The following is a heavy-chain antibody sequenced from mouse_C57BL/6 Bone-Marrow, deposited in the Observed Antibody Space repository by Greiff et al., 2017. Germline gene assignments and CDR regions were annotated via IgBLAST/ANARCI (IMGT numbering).Heavy chain of an antibody. D-gene: IGHD2-1*01. CDR2: IDPEIGDT. CDR1: GFNIKDAY. V-gene: IGHV14-4*01. CDR3: SAVDGNYVDF. Sequence: EVQLQQSGAELVRPGASVKLSCTASGFNIKDAYIHWVKQRPEQGLEWIGWIDPEIGDTDYASKFQGKATITSDTSSNTAYLQLSSLTSADTAVYYYSAVDGNYVDFGGQGKGLTVAA. J-gene: IGHJ2*03.